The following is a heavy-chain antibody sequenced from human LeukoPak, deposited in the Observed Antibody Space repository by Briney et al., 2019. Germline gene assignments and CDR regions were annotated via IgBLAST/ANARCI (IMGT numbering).Heavy chain of an antibody. CDR1: GFTFTAYS. V-gene: IGHV3-21*04. CDR2: ISYTGTYI. J-gene: IGHJ4*02. CDR3: VRDRGTYRPIDY. D-gene: IGHD1-26*01. Sequence: PGRSLRLSYAASGFTFTAYSFYWVRQAPGKGLEWVSSISYTGTYIYYADSVKGRFTISRDNAQNSLYLQMNSLRAEDTAIYYCVRDRGTYRPIDYWGQGTLVTVSS.